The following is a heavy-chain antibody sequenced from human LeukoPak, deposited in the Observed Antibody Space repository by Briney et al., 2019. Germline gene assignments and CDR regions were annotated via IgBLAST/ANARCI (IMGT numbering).Heavy chain of an antibody. Sequence: GASVKVSCKASGYTFTGYYMHWVRQAPGQGLEWMGWINPNSGGTNYTQKFQGRGTMTRDTSIRTAYMELSRLRSDDTAVYYCARDRSPAPGRSYGRGHFDYWGQGTLVTVSS. CDR1: GYTFTGYY. CDR3: ARDRSPAPGRSYGRGHFDY. V-gene: IGHV1-2*02. CDR2: INPNSGGT. D-gene: IGHD5-18*01. J-gene: IGHJ4*02.